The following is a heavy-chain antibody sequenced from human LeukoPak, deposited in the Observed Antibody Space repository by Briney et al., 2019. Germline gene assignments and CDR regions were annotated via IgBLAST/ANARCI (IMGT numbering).Heavy chain of an antibody. CDR2: IYPGDSDT. D-gene: IGHD3-10*01. CDR3: ASLIFYGSGEKHNWFDP. J-gene: IGHJ5*02. V-gene: IGHV5-51*01. Sequence: GESLKISCKGSGYSFTSYWIGWVRQMPGKGLEWMGIIYPGDSDTRYSPSLQGQVTMSADKSISTAYLQWSSLKASDTAMYYCASLIFYGSGEKHNWFDPWGQGTLVTVSS. CDR1: GYSFTSYW.